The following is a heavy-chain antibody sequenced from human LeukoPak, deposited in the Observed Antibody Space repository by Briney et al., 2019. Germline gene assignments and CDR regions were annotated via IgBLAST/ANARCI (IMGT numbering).Heavy chain of an antibody. V-gene: IGHV4-59*01. CDR1: GGSISDYC. Sequence: PSETLSLTCIVSGGSISDYCWNWVRQPPGKGLEWIGYFRDSGTIDYKPSLKGGVTISVDTSKNQLSLKLTSATAADTAVYYCARWHSHGRYFDYWGQGALVTVSS. D-gene: IGHD2-21*01. CDR2: FRDSGTI. J-gene: IGHJ4*02. CDR3: ARWHSHGRYFDY.